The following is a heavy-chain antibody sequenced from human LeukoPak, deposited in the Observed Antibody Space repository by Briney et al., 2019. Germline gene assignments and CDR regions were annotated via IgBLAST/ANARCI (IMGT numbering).Heavy chain of an antibody. V-gene: IGHV3-48*03. CDR3: AKADSWYY. J-gene: IGHJ4*02. Sequence: GGSLRLSCAASGFTFSSYEMNWVRQAPGKGLEWVSYISSSGSTIYYADSVKGRFTISRDNSKNTLYLQMNSLRAEDTAVYYCAKADSWYYWGQGTLVTVSS. CDR2: ISSSGSTI. CDR1: GFTFSSYE. D-gene: IGHD6-13*01.